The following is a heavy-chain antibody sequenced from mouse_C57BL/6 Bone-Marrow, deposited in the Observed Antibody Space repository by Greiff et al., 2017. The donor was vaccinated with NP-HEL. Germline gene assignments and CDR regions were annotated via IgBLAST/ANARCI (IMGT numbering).Heavy chain of an antibody. CDR1: GFTFSSYG. J-gene: IGHJ3*01. CDR2: ISSGGSYT. Sequence: EVKLQESGGDLVKPGGSLKLSCAASGFTFSSYGMSWVRQTPDKRLEWVATISSGGSYTYYPDSVKGRFTISRDNAKNTLYLQMSSLKSEDTAMYYCARHRAYWGQGTLVTVSA. V-gene: IGHV5-6*01. CDR3: ARHRAY.